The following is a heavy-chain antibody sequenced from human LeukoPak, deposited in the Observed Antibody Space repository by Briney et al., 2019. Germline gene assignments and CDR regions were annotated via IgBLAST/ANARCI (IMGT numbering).Heavy chain of an antibody. D-gene: IGHD3/OR15-3a*01. CDR1: GFTFRSYE. Sequence: GGSLRLSCAASGFTFRSYEMNWVRQAPGKGLEWVADISSSGSTIMYADSVKGRFTISRDNAKNSLYLQMNSLRAEDTAVYYCARLARSLDLWGQGTLVTVSS. V-gene: IGHV3-48*03. J-gene: IGHJ4*02. CDR2: ISSSGSTI. CDR3: ARLARSLDL.